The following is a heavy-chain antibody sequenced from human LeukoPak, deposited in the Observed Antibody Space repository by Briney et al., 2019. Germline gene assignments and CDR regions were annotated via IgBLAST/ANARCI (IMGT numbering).Heavy chain of an antibody. V-gene: IGHV3-74*01. CDR1: GFSFSKYW. J-gene: IGHJ4*02. CDR3: AKRYCTSTKCYQLDY. D-gene: IGHD2-2*01. CDR2: IKEDGTYT. Sequence: GGSLRLSCAASGFSFSKYWMHWVRQTPGEGLVWVARIKEDGTYTSYADSVKGRFTISRDNARNTVFLQMNSLRAEDTAVYYCAKRYCTSTKCYQLDYWGQGTLVTVSS.